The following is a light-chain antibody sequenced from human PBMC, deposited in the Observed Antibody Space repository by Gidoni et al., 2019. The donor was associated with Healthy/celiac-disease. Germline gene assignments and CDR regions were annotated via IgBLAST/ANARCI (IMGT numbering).Light chain of an antibody. Sequence: EIVMTQSPATLSVSPGASATLSRRASQSVSSYLAGYQQKPRQAPRLLIYGASTRATGIPARFSGSGSGTEFTLTISSLQSEDFAVYYCQQYNNWTPLTFXGXTKVEIK. CDR2: GAS. V-gene: IGKV3-15*01. CDR3: QQYNNWTPLT. CDR1: QSVSSY. J-gene: IGKJ4*01.